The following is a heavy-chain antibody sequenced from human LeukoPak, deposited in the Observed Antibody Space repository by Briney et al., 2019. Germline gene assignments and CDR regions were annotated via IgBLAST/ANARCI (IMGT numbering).Heavy chain of an antibody. CDR2: IYSSGST. CDR3: ARTYGDGNLWYFDY. D-gene: IGHD2-21*01. Sequence: KPSETLSLTCTVSGASINSYYWNWIRQPAGKRLEWIGRIYSSGSTNYNPSLKSRITMSVDTSKNQFSLKLNSVTAADTAVYYCARTYGDGNLWYFDYWGQGTLVTVSS. CDR1: GASINSYY. J-gene: IGHJ4*02. V-gene: IGHV4-4*07.